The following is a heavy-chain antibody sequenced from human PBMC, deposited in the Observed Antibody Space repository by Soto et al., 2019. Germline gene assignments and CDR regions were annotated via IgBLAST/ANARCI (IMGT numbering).Heavy chain of an antibody. V-gene: IGHV4-59*02. CDR3: ARGPQWLRSDNWFDP. D-gene: IGHD6-19*01. J-gene: IGHJ5*02. CDR2: THYSGTS. Sequence: QVQLQESGPGLVKPSETLSLTCTVSGGSVSGYYWSWIRQPPGKGLEWIGNTHYSGTSTYNPSLKSRVTISLDTSNHQYSLRLTSVTAADTAVYYCARGPQWLRSDNWFDPWGQGTRVTVSS. CDR1: GGSVSGYY.